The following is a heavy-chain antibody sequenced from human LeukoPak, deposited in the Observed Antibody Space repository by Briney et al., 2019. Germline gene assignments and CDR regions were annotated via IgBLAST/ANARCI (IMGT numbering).Heavy chain of an antibody. D-gene: IGHD6-13*01. Sequence: GGSLRLSCAASGFTVSSNYMSWVRQAPGKGLEWVSVIYSGGSTYYADSVKGRFTISRDNSTNTLYLQMNSLRAEDTAVYYCARVVSSSWYYPSTYYYYYMDVWGKGTTVTVSS. CDR3: ARVVSSSWYYPSTYYYYYMDV. CDR1: GFTVSSNY. J-gene: IGHJ6*03. CDR2: IYSGGST. V-gene: IGHV3-53*01.